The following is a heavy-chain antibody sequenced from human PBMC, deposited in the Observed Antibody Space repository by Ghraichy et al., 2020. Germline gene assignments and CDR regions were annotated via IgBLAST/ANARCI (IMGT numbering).Heavy chain of an antibody. D-gene: IGHD3-9*01. Sequence: GVLRLSCAASGFTFSSYWMSWVRQAPGKGLEWVANIKQDGSEKYYVDSVKGRFTISRDNAKNSLYLQMNSLRAEDTAVYYCAREIRYFDWLTPNYYYGMDVWGQGTTVTVSS. CDR1: GFTFSSYW. CDR2: IKQDGSEK. V-gene: IGHV3-7*01. CDR3: AREIRYFDWLTPNYYYGMDV. J-gene: IGHJ6*02.